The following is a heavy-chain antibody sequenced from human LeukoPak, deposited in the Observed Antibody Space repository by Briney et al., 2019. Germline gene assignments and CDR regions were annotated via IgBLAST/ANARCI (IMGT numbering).Heavy chain of an antibody. J-gene: IGHJ4*02. D-gene: IGHD3-10*01. Sequence: SKSLSLTCTVSGGSISSSSYYWGWSRQPPGKCLEWIGNIYYSGSTYYNPSLKSRVTMSVDTSKNEFSLRLSSVTAADTAIYYCTRQKTYYGSGSSFDYWGQGTLVTVSS. V-gene: IGHV4-39*01. CDR2: IYYSGST. CDR3: TRQKTYYGSGSSFDY. CDR1: GGSISSSSYY.